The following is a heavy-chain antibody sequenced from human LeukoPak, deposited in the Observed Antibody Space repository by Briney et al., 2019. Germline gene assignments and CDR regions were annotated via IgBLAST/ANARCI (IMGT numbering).Heavy chain of an antibody. J-gene: IGHJ4*02. CDR3: ARRVDFWSGSYPSSHLDY. V-gene: IGHV4-4*08. CDR2: IQNSGNT. Sequence: SETLSLTCTVSGASISSDYWSWIRQPPGKGLEWIGYIQNSGNTIYNPSLKSRVTISIDTSKSQFSLRLNSMTAADTAVHYCARRVDFWSGSYPSSHLDYWGQGTLVTVSS. CDR1: GASISSDY. D-gene: IGHD3-3*01.